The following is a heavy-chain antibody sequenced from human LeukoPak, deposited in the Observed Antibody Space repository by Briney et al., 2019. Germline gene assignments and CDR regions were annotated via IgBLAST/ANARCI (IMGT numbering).Heavy chain of an antibody. CDR1: GFTFSSYA. V-gene: IGHV3-23*01. CDR2: ISGSGPYT. D-gene: IGHD2-2*03. CDR3: AKHGYCSGISCFFDF. Sequence: PGGSLRLSCAASGFTFSSYAMSWVRQAPGKGLEWVSGISGSGPYTFYTDSVKGRFTISRDSSKNTLYLQMNSLRAEDTALYYCAKHGYCSGISCFFDFWSQGTLVTVSS. J-gene: IGHJ4*02.